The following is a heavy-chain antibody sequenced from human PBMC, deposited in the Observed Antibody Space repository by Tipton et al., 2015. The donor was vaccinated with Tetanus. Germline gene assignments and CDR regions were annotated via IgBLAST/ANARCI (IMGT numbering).Heavy chain of an antibody. D-gene: IGHD4-23*01. J-gene: IGHJ4*02. Sequence: TLSLTCSVSGGSISGSSYYWGWIRQPPGKGLEWIGNIYYRGSTYYSPSLRSRVVMSIATSKNQFSLSLRSVTAADTAVYFCARYKTSLVTPGKYFDSWGQGALVTVSS. CDR1: GGSISGSSYY. CDR3: ARYKTSLVTPGKYFDS. V-gene: IGHV4-39*01. CDR2: IYYRGST.